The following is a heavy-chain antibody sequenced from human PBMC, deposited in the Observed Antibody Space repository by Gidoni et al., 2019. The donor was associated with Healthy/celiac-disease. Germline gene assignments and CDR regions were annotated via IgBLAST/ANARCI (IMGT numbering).Heavy chain of an antibody. CDR1: GCTCSSAG. CDR2: SKSKTDGGPT. Sequence: EVKLVESGGGWVKPGGSLRLSCAAAGCTCSSAGMSWVRQAPGKGLEWVGRSKSKTDGGPTDYAAPVKGRFTISRDDSKNTLYLQINSLNAEDTAVYYCTTGVFVTYYGSGSYPYGADAFDIWGQGTMVTVSS. V-gene: IGHV3-15*01. CDR3: TTGVFVTYYGSGSYPYGADAFDI. J-gene: IGHJ3*02. D-gene: IGHD3-10*01.